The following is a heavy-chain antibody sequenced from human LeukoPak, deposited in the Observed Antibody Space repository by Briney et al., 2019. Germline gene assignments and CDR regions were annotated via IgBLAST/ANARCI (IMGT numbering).Heavy chain of an antibody. CDR3: AKRRVVIRVILVGFHKEAYYFDS. Sequence: PGGSLRLSCAVSGITLSNYGMSWVRQAPGKGLEWVAGISGSGGGTNYADSVKGRFTISRDNPKNTLYLQMNGLRAEDTAVYFCAKRRVVIRVILVGFHKEAYYFDSWGQGALVTVSS. J-gene: IGHJ4*02. V-gene: IGHV3-23*01. D-gene: IGHD3-22*01. CDR2: ISGSGGGT. CDR1: GITLSNYG.